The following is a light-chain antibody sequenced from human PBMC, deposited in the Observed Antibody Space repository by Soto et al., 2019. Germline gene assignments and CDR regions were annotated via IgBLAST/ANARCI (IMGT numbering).Light chain of an antibody. CDR2: DVS. CDR1: SSDIGGYNY. CDR3: QSYDTSLRGWL. V-gene: IGLV2-11*01. Sequence: QSALTQPRSVSGSPGQSVTISCTGTSSDIGGYNYVSWYQQHPGKAPKLMIYDVSKRPSGVPDRFSGSKSATSASLVITGLQAEDEADYYCQSYDTSLRGWLFGGGTKLTVL. J-gene: IGLJ3*02.